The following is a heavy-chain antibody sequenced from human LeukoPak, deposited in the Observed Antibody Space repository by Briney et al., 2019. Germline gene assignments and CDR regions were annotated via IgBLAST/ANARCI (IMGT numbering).Heavy chain of an antibody. V-gene: IGHV1-18*01. CDR2: ISPYNGNT. CDR1: GYTFISYG. CDR3: GRHTSMGVPLDILEKWFDT. Sequence: ASVKVSCKASGYTFISYGISWVRQAPGQGLQWMGWISPYNGNTNYVQKFQGRVTMTTDTSTSTAYMELRSLRSDDTAVYYCGRHTSMGVPLDILEKWFDTWGQGTLVTVSS. J-gene: IGHJ5*02. D-gene: IGHD2/OR15-2a*01.